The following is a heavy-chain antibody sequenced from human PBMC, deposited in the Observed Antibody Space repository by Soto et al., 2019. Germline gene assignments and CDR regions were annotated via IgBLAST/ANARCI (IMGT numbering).Heavy chain of an antibody. J-gene: IGHJ6*02. V-gene: IGHV1-69*06. D-gene: IGHD2-2*02. CDR2: IIPIFGTA. Sequence: SVKVSCKASGRTFSSYAISWVRQAPGQGFEWMGGIIPIFGTANYAQKFQGRVTITADKSTSTAYMELSSLRSEDTAVYYCARGPVVPAALPYYYGMDVWGQGTTVTVS. CDR1: GRTFSSYA. CDR3: ARGPVVPAALPYYYGMDV.